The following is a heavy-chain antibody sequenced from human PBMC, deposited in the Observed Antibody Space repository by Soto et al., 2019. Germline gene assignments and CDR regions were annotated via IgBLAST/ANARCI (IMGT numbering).Heavy chain of an antibody. CDR2: IYYSGST. Sequence: SETLSLTCTVSGGSINRNYWSWIRQSPGKGLEWIGYIYYSGSTDYNPSLKSRVTILVDTSKSQCSLKLSSVTAADTAVYYCARLSSASGKRVTTFYFDHWGQGTLVTVSS. CDR1: GGSINRNY. V-gene: IGHV4-59*01. J-gene: IGHJ4*02. CDR3: ARLSSASGKRVTTFYFDH. D-gene: IGHD1-26*01.